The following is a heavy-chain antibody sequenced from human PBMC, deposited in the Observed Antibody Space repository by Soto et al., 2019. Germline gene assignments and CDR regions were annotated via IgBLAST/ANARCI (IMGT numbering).Heavy chain of an antibody. D-gene: IGHD3-10*01. J-gene: IGHJ5*02. CDR1: AGSITTSY. CDR2: ISYRGST. Sequence: SETLSLTCTVSAGSITTSYWSWIRQPLGKALEWIGYISYRGSTNYIPSLKSRPTISIDTSKSKISLKLTSMATADTDVYYCASSGIVSRDLNTWFYPWGQRTLVTVSS. CDR3: ASSGIVSRDLNTWFYP. V-gene: IGHV4-59*01.